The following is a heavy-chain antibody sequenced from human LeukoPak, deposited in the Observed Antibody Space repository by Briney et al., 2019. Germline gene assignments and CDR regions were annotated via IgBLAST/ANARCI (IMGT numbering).Heavy chain of an antibody. CDR1: GGSISSYY. D-gene: IGHD6-6*01. CDR3: AREYSSSSGKNAFDI. CDR2: ISASGST. J-gene: IGHJ3*02. Sequence: SETLSLTCTVSGGSISSYYWSWIRQPAGKGLEWIGRISASGSTNYNPSPRSRVTMSVDMSKNQFSLKLRSVTAADTAVYYCAREYSSSSGKNAFDIWGQGTMVTVSS. V-gene: IGHV4-4*07.